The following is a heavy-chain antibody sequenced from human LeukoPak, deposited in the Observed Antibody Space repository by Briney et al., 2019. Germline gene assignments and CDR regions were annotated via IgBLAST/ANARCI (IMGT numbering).Heavy chain of an antibody. V-gene: IGHV5-51*01. D-gene: IGHD6-6*01. CDR2: IYPGDSDT. CDR1: GYMFSNYW. CDR3: ARQTSSSSRVDF. Sequence: GESLKISCKGSGYMFSNYWIGWVRQMPGKSLEWVGTIYPGDSDTTYSPSFQGQVTISADKSISTAYLQWNSLKASDTAMYFCARQTSSSSRVDFWGQGTLVTVSS. J-gene: IGHJ4*02.